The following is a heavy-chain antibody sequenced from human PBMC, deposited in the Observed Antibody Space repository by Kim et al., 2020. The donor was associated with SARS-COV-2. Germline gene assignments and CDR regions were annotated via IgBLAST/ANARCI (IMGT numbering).Heavy chain of an antibody. Sequence: SVKVSCKDSGGTFSIYAVSWVRQAPGQGLEWMGGIIPIFGTTNYAQRFQGRVTITADESTSTAYMELSSLRSEDTAVYYCAKTGWSTNRYYYGMDVWGQGTTVTVSS. CDR2: IIPIFGTT. CDR3: AKTGWSTNRYYYGMDV. CDR1: GGTFSIYA. V-gene: IGHV1-69*13. J-gene: IGHJ6*02. D-gene: IGHD7-27*01.